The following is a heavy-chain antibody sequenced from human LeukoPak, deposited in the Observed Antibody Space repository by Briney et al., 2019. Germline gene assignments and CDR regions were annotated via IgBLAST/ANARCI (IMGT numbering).Heavy chain of an antibody. CDR3: ARAWFGDLFFDY. CDR2: ISSRGTS. Sequence: SETLSLTCIVSGDSISSGHYYWNWIRQSAGKGLEWIGYISSRGTSTYNPSLKSPVTISKDTSKNQFSLRLNSVTAADTAVYYCARAWFGDLFFDYWGQGALVTVSS. J-gene: IGHJ4*02. D-gene: IGHD3-10*01. CDR1: GDSISSGHYY. V-gene: IGHV4-61*10.